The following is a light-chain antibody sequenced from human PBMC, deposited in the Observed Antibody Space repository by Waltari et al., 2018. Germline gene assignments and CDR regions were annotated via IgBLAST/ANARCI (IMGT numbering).Light chain of an antibody. J-gene: IGLJ2*01. CDR1: KLGSRY. CDR2: HDS. Sequence: SYELTQPPSVSVSPGQTPTLTCPGDKLGSRYTCWYQQRPGQSPIMLIFHDSKRPSGIPERFSGSNSGNTAALTISGAQSMDEADYYCQTWVNGTVIFGGGTKVTVL. CDR3: QTWVNGTVI. V-gene: IGLV3-1*01.